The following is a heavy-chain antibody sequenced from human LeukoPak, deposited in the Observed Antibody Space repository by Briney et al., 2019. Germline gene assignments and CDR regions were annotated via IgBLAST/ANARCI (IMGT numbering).Heavy chain of an antibody. D-gene: IGHD6-13*01. CDR1: GYSISSGYY. Sequence: SETLSLTCTVSGYSISSGYYWGWIRQPPGKGLEWIGSIYHSGSTYYNPSLKSRVTISVDTSKNQFSLKLSSVTAADTAVYYCARAWTFIAAAGTIWFDPWGQGTLVTVSS. V-gene: IGHV4-38-2*02. CDR2: IYHSGST. CDR3: ARAWTFIAAAGTIWFDP. J-gene: IGHJ5*02.